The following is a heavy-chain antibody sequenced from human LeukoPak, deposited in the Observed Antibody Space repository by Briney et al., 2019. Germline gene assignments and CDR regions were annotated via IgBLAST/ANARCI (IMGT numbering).Heavy chain of an antibody. CDR1: AFTFSSYW. CDR2: IKEDGSEQ. V-gene: IGHV3-7*01. D-gene: IGHD3-22*01. Sequence: GGSLRLSCAASAFTFSSYWMSWVRQAPGKGLEWVANIKEDGSEQYYVDSLKGRFTISRDNAKNSLYLQTNSLRAEDTAVYYCVRDSYSRDLDYWGQGTLVTVPS. CDR3: VRDSYSRDLDY. J-gene: IGHJ4*02.